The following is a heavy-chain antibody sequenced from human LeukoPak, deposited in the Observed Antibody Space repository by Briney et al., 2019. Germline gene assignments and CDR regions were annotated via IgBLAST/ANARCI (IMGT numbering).Heavy chain of an antibody. CDR3: ARGTYCSRTSCSWVYFDY. V-gene: IGHV5-51*01. Sequence: PGESLKISCKGSGYSFTSYWIGWVRQMPGKGLEWMGIIYPGDSDTRYSPSFQGQVTISADKSISTAYLQWSSLKASDTAMYYCARGTYCSRTSCSWVYFDYWGQGTLVTVSS. D-gene: IGHD2-2*01. CDR2: IYPGDSDT. J-gene: IGHJ4*02. CDR1: GYSFTSYW.